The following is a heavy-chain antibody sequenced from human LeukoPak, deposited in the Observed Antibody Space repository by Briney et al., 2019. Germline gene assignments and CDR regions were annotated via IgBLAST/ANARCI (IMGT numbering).Heavy chain of an antibody. D-gene: IGHD4-11*01. CDR2: IYYSGST. V-gene: IGHV4-59*01. CDR1: GGSISSYY. J-gene: IGHJ6*03. Sequence: SETLSLTCTVSGGSISSYYWSWIRQPPGKGLEWIGYIYYSGSTNYNPSLKSRVTISVDTSKNQFSLKLSSVTAADTAVYYCALTTVTTYNYYYYYMDVWGKGTTVTVSS. CDR3: ALTTVTTYNYYYYYMDV.